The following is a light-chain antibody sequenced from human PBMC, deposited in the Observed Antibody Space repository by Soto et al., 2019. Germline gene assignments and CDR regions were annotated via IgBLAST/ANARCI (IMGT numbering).Light chain of an antibody. CDR3: QQYGSSPRT. J-gene: IGKJ1*01. V-gene: IGKV3-20*01. CDR2: GAS. Sequence: EIVLTQSPGTLSSSPGERATLSCRASQSVSSSYLAWYQQKPGQAPRLLIYGASSRATGIPDRFSGSGSGTDFTVTISRLEPEDFAVYYCQQYGSSPRTFGQGTKV. CDR1: QSVSSSY.